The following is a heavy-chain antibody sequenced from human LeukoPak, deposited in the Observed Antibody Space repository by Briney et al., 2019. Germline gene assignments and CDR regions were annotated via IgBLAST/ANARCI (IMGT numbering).Heavy chain of an antibody. CDR1: GGSISTYY. CDR2: IYYSGST. V-gene: IGHV4-59*01. Sequence: LETLSLTCTVSGGSISTYYWSWIRQPPGKGLEWIGYIYYSGSTNYNPSLKSRVTISVDTSKNQFSLKLSSVTAADTAVYYCARLRFDWFYFDYWGQGTLVTVSS. CDR3: ARLRFDWFYFDY. J-gene: IGHJ4*02. D-gene: IGHD3-9*01.